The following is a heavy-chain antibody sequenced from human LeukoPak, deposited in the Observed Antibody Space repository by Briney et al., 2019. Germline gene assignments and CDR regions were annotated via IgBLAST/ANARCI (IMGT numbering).Heavy chain of an antibody. D-gene: IGHD3-10*01. CDR3: ARSPSMVRGVIYWFDP. CDR2: IYYSGST. CDR1: GGSISIYY. Sequence: SETLSLTCTVSGGSISIYYWSSIRQPPGKGLEWIGYIYYSGSTNYNPSLKSRVTISVDTSKNQFSLKLSSVTAADTAVYYCARSPSMVRGVIYWFDPWGQGTLVTVSS. J-gene: IGHJ5*02. V-gene: IGHV4-59*01.